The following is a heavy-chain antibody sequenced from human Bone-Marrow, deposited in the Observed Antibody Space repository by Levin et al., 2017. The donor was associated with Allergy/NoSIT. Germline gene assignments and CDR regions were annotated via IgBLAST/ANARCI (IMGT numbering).Heavy chain of an antibody. CDR3: SYDMWTESYDYGMDV. Sequence: GGSLRLSCRASGTTFKSYAINWVRQAPGQGLEWMGGIIPMLGTANYAQTFQGRVTITADDSTSTVYMELRSLRSEDTAIYYCSYDMWTESYDYGMDVWGQGTTFTVSS. D-gene: IGHD3-9*01. V-gene: IGHV1-69*01. CDR1: GTTFKSYA. CDR2: IIPMLGTA. J-gene: IGHJ6*02.